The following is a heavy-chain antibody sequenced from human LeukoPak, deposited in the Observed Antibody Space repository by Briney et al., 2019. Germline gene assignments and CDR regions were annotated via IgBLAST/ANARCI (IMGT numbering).Heavy chain of an antibody. J-gene: IGHJ3*02. D-gene: IGHD4-23*01. CDR1: GFTFSSYA. V-gene: IGHV3-23*01. Sequence: QPGGSLRLSCAASGFTFSSYAMSWVRQAPGKGLEWVSAITGGGSTYYADSVKGRFTISRDNSKNTLSLQMSSLRAEDTAIYHCAKPYGGNLADGFDIWGQGTMVTVSS. CDR2: ITGGGST. CDR3: AKPYGGNLADGFDI.